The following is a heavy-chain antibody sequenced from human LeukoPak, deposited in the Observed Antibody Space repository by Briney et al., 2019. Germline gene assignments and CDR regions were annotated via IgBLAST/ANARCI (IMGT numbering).Heavy chain of an antibody. CDR3: ANTMYSSAWSPFDY. J-gene: IGHJ4*02. V-gene: IGHV3-30*02. D-gene: IGHD6-19*01. CDR1: TFTFSSYG. CDR2: IQYDGNKR. Sequence: PGGSLRLSCAASTFTFSSYGMHWVRQAPGKGLEWVAFIQYDGNKRYYADSVKGRFTISRDNSKNTLYLQMNGLRPEDTALYYCANTMYSSAWSPFDYWGRGTLVTVSS.